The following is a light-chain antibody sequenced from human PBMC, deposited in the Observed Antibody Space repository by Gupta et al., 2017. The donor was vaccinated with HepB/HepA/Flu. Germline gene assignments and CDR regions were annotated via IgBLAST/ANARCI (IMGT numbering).Light chain of an antibody. CDR2: GAS. CDR1: QSVSSSY. V-gene: IGKV3-20*01. CDR3: QQYGSSLPCS. J-gene: IGKJ2*04. Sequence: EIVLTQSPGTLSLSPGERATLSCRASQSVSSSYLAWYQQKPGQAPRLLIYGASSRATGIPDRFSGSGSGTDXTLTISXLEPEDFAVYYCQQYGSSLPCSFGXGTKLEIK.